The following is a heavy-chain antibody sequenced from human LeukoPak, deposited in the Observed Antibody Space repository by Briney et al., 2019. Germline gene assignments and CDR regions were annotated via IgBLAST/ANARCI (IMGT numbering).Heavy chain of an antibody. D-gene: IGHD1/OR15-1a*01. V-gene: IGHV4-4*09. CDR1: GASISSYY. Sequence: SETLSLTCTVSGASISSYYWSWLRQPPGKGLEWIGYIYTSGSTNYNPSLKSRVTISVDTSKNQFSLKLSSVTAADTAVYYCARLFSPNKFDPWGQGTLVTVSS. CDR3: ARLFSPNKFDP. J-gene: IGHJ5*02. CDR2: IYTSGST.